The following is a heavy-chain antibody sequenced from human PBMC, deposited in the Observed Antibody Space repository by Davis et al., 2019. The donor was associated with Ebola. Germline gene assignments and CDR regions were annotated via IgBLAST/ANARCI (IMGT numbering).Heavy chain of an antibody. CDR1: GFTFSNAW. J-gene: IGHJ4*02. CDR3: CKDYFDY. Sequence: GESLKISCAASGFTFSNAWMNWVRQAPGKGLEWVAVISYDGSNKYYADSVKGRFTISRDNSKNTLYLQMNSLRAEDTAVYYCCKDYFDYWGQGTLVTVSS. CDR2: ISYDGSNK. D-gene: IGHD2/OR15-2a*01. V-gene: IGHV3-30*03.